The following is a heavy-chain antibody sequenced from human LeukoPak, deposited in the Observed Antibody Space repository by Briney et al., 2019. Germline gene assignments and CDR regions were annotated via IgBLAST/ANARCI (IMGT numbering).Heavy chain of an antibody. CDR1: GGSISSYY. CDR2: IYYSGST. J-gene: IGHJ5*02. Sequence: PSETLSLTCTVSGGSISSYYWSWIRQPPGKGLERIGYIYYSGSTNYNPSLKSRVSISIDTSKSQFSLKVSSVTAADTAVYYCARHGTTGTNLNWFDPWGQGTLVTVSS. D-gene: IGHD1-1*01. V-gene: IGHV4-59*01. CDR3: ARHGTTGTNLNWFDP.